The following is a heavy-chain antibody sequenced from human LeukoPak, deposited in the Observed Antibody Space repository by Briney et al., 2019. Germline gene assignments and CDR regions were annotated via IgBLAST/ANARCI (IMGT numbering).Heavy chain of an antibody. CDR1: GGTFGRCA. CDR3: ARDCSGGRCYGAFDI. CDR2: VSPIYGTS. V-gene: IGHV1-69*13. Sequence: GASVKVSCKASGGTFGRCAITWVRQAPGQRLEWMGGVSPIYGTSDYAQRFQGRVTISADESTSTAFLEVRSLRSEDTAVYYCARDCSGGRCYGAFDIWGQGTLVIVSS. D-gene: IGHD2-15*01. J-gene: IGHJ3*02.